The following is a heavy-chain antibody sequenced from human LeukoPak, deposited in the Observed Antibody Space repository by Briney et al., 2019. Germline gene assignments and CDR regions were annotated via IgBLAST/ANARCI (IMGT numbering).Heavy chain of an antibody. V-gene: IGHV4-38-2*02. D-gene: IGHD5-24*01. CDR1: GYSISSGYY. CDR2: IYHSGST. J-gene: IGHJ2*01. CDR3: ARTPTKNYWYFDL. Sequence: PSETLSLTCTVSGYSISSGYYWGWIRQPPGKGLEWIGSIYHSGSTYYNPSLKSRVTISVDTSKNQFSLKLSSVTAADTAVYYCARTPTKNYWYFDLWGRGTLVTVSS.